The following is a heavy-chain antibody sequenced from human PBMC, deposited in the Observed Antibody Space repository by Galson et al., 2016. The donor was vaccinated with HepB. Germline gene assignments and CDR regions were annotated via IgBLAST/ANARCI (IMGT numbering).Heavy chain of an antibody. CDR1: GFAFSSHG. CDR3: AREGHYSAWFVIDY. J-gene: IGHJ4*02. D-gene: IGHD6-19*01. Sequence: SLRLSCAASGFAFSSHGLYWVRQAPGKGLEWVSVIWSDGSNKYYADSVKGRFTISRDNSKNTLYLQMNSLRAEDTAVYYCAREGHYSAWFVIDYWGLGTLVTVSS. CDR2: IWSDGSNK. V-gene: IGHV3-33*01.